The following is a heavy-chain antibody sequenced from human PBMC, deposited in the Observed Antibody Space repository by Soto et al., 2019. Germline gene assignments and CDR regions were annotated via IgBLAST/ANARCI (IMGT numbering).Heavy chain of an antibody. CDR1: GGSISSYY. J-gene: IGHJ6*03. V-gene: IGHV4-59*08. CDR2: IYYSGST. Sequence: PSETLSLTCTVSGGSISSYYWSWIRQPPGKGLEWIGYIYYSGSTNYNPSLKSRVTISVDTSKNQFSLKLSSVTAADTAVYYCARHHACSSTSCYGGYYYYYMDVWGKGTTVTVSS. D-gene: IGHD2-2*01. CDR3: ARHHACSSTSCYGGYYYYYMDV.